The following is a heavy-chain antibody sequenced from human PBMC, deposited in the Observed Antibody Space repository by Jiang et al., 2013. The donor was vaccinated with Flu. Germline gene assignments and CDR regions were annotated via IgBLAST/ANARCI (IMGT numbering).Heavy chain of an antibody. D-gene: IGHD6-19*01. CDR1: GFTFSSYG. V-gene: IGHV3-33*01. CDR3: ARDLNRLVLAFDI. CDR2: IWYDGSNK. Sequence: QLVESGGGVVQPGRSLRLSCAASGFTFSSYGMHWVRQAPGKGLEWVAVIWYDGSNKYYADSVKGRFTISRDNSKNTLYLQMNSLRAEDTAVYYCARDLNRLVLAFDIWGQGTMVTVSS. J-gene: IGHJ3*02.